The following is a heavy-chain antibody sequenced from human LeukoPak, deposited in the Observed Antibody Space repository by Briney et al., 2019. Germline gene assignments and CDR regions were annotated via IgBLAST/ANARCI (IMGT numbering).Heavy chain of an antibody. CDR2: INSDGTST. CDR3: ARGIGSYPYRYFDL. D-gene: IGHD1-26*01. V-gene: IGHV3-74*01. Sequence: GGSLRLSCAASGCTFSNYWMHCVRQAPAKGLVWVSRINSDGTSTTYADSVKGRFTISRDNAKNTLYLQMNSLRAEDTAVYYCARGIGSYPYRYFDLWGRGTLVTVSS. J-gene: IGHJ2*01. CDR1: GCTFSNYW.